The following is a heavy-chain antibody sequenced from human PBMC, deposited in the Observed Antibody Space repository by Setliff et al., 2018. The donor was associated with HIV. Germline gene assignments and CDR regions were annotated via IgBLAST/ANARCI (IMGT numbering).Heavy chain of an antibody. Sequence: SETLSLTCTVSGGSIRSSSYYWGWIRQPPGKGLEWIGNIYDSESTYYNPSLKSRVTISVDTSKNQFSLKLSSVTAADTAVYYCARDRMPMASWVPDKWGQGTLVTVSS. CDR3: ARDRMPMASWVPDK. D-gene: IGHD2-2*01. CDR2: IYDSEST. V-gene: IGHV4-39*07. CDR1: GGSIRSSSYY. J-gene: IGHJ4*02.